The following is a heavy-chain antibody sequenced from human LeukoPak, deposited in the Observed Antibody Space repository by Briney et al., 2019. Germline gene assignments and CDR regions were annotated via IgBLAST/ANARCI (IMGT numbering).Heavy chain of an antibody. J-gene: IGHJ4*02. CDR3: AKHARGNNSRDYFDY. Sequence: GGSLRLSCAVSGFTFSHYAMSWVRQAPGTGLEWVGSLTDSGDATYYADSVKGRLTISRDHSENTLYLQMNSLRAEDTAVYHCAKHARGNNSRDYFDYWGQGTLVTVSS. CDR1: GFTFSHYA. D-gene: IGHD5-12*01. CDR2: LTDSGDAT. V-gene: IGHV3-23*01.